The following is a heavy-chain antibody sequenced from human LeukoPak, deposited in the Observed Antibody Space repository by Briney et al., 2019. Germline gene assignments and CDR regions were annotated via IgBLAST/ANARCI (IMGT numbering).Heavy chain of an antibody. CDR2: ISAYNGNT. V-gene: IGHV1-18*01. CDR3: ARSPKHISSSSRSWFDP. CDR1: GYTFTSYG. Sequence: ASVKVSCKASGYTFTSYGISWVRQAPGQGLEWMGWISAYNGNTNYAQKLQGRVTMTTDTSTSTAYMELRSLRSDDTAVYYCARSPKHISSSSRSWFDPWGQGTLVTVSS. D-gene: IGHD6-6*01. J-gene: IGHJ5*02.